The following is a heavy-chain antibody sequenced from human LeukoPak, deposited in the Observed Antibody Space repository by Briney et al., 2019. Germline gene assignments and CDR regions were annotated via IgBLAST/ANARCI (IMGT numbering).Heavy chain of an antibody. CDR2: MHPDTGNT. CDR1: GYTFTAYN. Sequence: ASVKVSCKASGYTFTAYNINWVRHATGQGLEWMGWMHPDTGNTGLAQKFQGRVTMTRDTSISTAYMELSSLRSEDTAIYYCARSLPYDSSWFDFWGQGTLVTVSS. J-gene: IGHJ4*02. D-gene: IGHD6-6*01. CDR3: ARSLPYDSSWFDF. V-gene: IGHV1-8*01.